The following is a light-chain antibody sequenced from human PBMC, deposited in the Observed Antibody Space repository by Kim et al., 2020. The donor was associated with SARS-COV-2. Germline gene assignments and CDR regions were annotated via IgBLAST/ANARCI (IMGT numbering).Light chain of an antibody. CDR2: STS. J-gene: IGKJ4*01. CDR1: HSVSCD. V-gene: IGKV3-15*01. Sequence: SAGASFTRSCKVGHSVSCDLAWYQRTPGQALRLLNYSTSTGATVVPYSFSGTGAETEFTLTINSLQSEDFAVYYCLEYDQWPALNFGGGTKGDIK. CDR3: LEYDQWPALN.